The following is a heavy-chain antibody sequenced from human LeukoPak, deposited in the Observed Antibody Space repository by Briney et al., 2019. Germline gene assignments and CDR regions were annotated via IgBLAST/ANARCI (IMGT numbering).Heavy chain of an antibody. CDR2: IRVNGGGT. Sequence: GGSLRLSCAASGFTFRSYAMSWVRQAPGKGLEWVAVIRVNGGGTYYADSVKGRFTISRDNSKSSLYLQMNSLRAEDTAVYYCAKESASVATHYFDHWGEGTLVSVSS. CDR3: AKESASVATHYFDH. V-gene: IGHV3-23*01. J-gene: IGHJ4*02. D-gene: IGHD2-15*01. CDR1: GFTFRSYA.